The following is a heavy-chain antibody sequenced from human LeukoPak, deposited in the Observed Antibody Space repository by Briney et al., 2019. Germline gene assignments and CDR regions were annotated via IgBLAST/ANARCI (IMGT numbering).Heavy chain of an antibody. CDR1: GGSISSGSYY. Sequence: SETLSLTCTVSGGSISSGSYYWSWIRQPAGKGLEWIGRIYTSGSTNYNPSLKSRVTISVDTSKNQFSLKLSSVTAADTAVYYCARRQGLLMGDSFDYWGQGTLVTVSS. CDR3: ARRQGLLMGDSFDY. D-gene: IGHD2-21*02. CDR2: IYTSGST. J-gene: IGHJ4*02. V-gene: IGHV4-61*02.